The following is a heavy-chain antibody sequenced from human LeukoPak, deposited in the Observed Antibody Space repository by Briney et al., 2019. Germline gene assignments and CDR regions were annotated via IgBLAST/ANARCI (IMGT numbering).Heavy chain of an antibody. D-gene: IGHD6-13*01. CDR1: GFTFSSYS. CDR2: ISSSSSYI. Sequence: GGSLRLSCAASGFTFSSYSMNWVRQAPGKGLEWVSSISSSSSYIYYADSVKGRFTISRDNAKNSLYLQMNSLRAEDTAVYYCARDKATGYSGSTGYYGMDVWGQGTTVTVSS. V-gene: IGHV3-21*01. CDR3: ARDKATGYSGSTGYYGMDV. J-gene: IGHJ6*02.